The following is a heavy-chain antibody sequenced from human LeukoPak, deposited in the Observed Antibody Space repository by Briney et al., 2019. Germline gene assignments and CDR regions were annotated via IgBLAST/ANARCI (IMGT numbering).Heavy chain of an antibody. CDR3: ARGGALTSFDS. V-gene: IGHV1-18*01. J-gene: IGHJ4*02. D-gene: IGHD1-26*01. CDR2: ISAYNGKT. CDR1: GFSFSSYG. Sequence: ASVRLACKASGFSFSSYGFSWVRQAPGQVLEWMGWISAYNGKTNYAQKFQGRVTMTTDTSTTTVYMDLRSLRSDDTAVYFCARGGALTSFDSWGQGTLITVSS.